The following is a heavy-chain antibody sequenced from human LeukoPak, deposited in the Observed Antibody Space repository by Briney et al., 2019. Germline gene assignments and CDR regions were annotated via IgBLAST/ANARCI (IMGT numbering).Heavy chain of an antibody. D-gene: IGHD5-24*01. CDR2: FYVGGAT. CDR1: GFSVTNNY. J-gene: IGHJ4*02. V-gene: IGHV3-53*01. Sequence: PGGSLRLSCAVSGFSVTNNYMSWVRQAPGKGLEWVSVFYVGGATHYADSVKGRFTISRDNSVNTLYLQMKSLRAEDTAVYYCARGDGYNFFDYWGQGTLVTVSS. CDR3: ARGDGYNFFDY.